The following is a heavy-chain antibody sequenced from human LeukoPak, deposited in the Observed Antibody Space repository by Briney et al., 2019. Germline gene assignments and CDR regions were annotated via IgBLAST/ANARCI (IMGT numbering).Heavy chain of an antibody. CDR2: ISYDGGNK. D-gene: IGHD6-19*01. V-gene: IGHV3-30*18. J-gene: IGHJ4*02. Sequence: GGSLRLSCATSGFTFSNYWMSWVRQAPGKGLEWVAVISYDGGNKYYADSVEGRFTIFRDNSKNTLYLQMNSLRAEDTAVYYCAKVKSSGWYAYFDFWGQGTLVTVSS. CDR3: AKVKSSGWYAYFDF. CDR1: GFTFSNYW.